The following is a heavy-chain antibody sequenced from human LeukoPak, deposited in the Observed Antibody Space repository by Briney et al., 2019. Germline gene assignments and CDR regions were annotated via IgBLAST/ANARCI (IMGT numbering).Heavy chain of an antibody. V-gene: IGHV4-59*01. CDR3: ARTHYYDSTPHFDY. D-gene: IGHD3-22*01. J-gene: IGHJ4*02. CDR1: GGSISSYY. CDR2: IYYSGST. Sequence: PSETLSLTCTVSGGSISSYYRSWIRQPPGKGLEWIGYIYYSGSTNYNPSLKSRVTISVDTSKNQFSLKLSSVTAADTAVYYCARTHYYDSTPHFDYWGQGTLVTVSS.